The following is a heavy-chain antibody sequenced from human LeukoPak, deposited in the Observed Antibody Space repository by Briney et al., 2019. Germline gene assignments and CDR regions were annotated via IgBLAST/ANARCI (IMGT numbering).Heavy chain of an antibody. CDR2: IYYSGST. D-gene: IGHD2-2*01. CDR3: ARHGLIVVVPAAPFDY. CDR1: GGSISSSSYY. Sequence: PSETLSLTCTVSGGSISSSSYYWGWIRQPPGKGLEWIGSIYYSGSTYYNPSLKSRVTISVDTSKNQFSLKLSSVTAADTAVYYCARHGLIVVVPAAPFDYWGQGTLVTVSS. V-gene: IGHV4-39*01. J-gene: IGHJ4*02.